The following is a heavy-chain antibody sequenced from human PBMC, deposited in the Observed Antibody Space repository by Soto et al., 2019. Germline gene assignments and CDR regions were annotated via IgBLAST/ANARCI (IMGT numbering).Heavy chain of an antibody. J-gene: IGHJ6*02. CDR3: ATRGPGANFYYYYHMDV. V-gene: IGHV1-69*01. Sequence: QVRLVQSGAAVKRPGSSVKVSCKASGGTFSSYTISWVRQAPGQGLEWMGGIIPIFGTATYAQKFQDRVTISADESTATAYMEVTSLTSEDTALYYCATRGPGANFYYYYHMDVWGQGTTVTVCS. CDR2: IIPIFGTA. D-gene: IGHD1-1*01. CDR1: GGTFSSYT.